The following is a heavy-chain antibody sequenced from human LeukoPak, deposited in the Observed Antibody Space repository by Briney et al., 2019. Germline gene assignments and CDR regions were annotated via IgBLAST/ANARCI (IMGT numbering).Heavy chain of an antibody. CDR2: ISYDGSNK. D-gene: IGHD5-18*01. Sequence: GRSLRLSCAASGFTFSSYAMHWVRQAPGKGLEWVAVISYDGSNKYYADSVKGRFTISRDNSKNTLYLQMNSLRAEDTAAYYCARASDGTEDYWGQGTLVTVSS. J-gene: IGHJ4*02. CDR3: ARASDGTEDY. CDR1: GFTFSSYA. V-gene: IGHV3-30*04.